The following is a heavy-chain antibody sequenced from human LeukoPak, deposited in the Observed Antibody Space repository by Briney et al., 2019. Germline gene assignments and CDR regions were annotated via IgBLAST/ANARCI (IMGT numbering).Heavy chain of an antibody. V-gene: IGHV1-69*01. D-gene: IGHD3-3*01. J-gene: IGHJ3*02. CDR3: ARHVLRFLEWLLSHDAFDI. CDR2: IIPIFGTA. Sequence: SVKVSCKASGGTFSSYAISWVRQAPGQGLEWMGGIIPIFGTANYAQKFQGRVTITADESTSTAYMELSSLRSEDTAVYYCARHVLRFLEWLLSHDAFDIWGQGIMVTVSS. CDR1: GGTFSSYA.